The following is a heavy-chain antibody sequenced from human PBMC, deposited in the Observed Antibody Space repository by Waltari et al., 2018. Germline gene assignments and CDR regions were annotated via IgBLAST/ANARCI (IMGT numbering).Heavy chain of an antibody. J-gene: IGHJ4*02. D-gene: IGHD3-10*01. CDR3: TKGRLWFGELSDY. CDR1: GFTFSNYA. CDR2: ISGNGGAT. Sequence: EVQLLESGGGLVHPGGSLRLSCAASGFTFSNYAMNWVRQAPGKGLEWVSAISGNGGATYYADSVKGRFTISGDNSKNTLSLQMNSLRAEDTAVYYCTKGRLWFGELSDYWGQGTLVTVSS. V-gene: IGHV3-23*01.